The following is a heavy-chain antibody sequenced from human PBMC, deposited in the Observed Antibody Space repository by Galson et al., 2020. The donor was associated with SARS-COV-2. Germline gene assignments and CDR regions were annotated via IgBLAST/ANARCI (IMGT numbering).Heavy chain of an antibody. V-gene: IGHV3-23*01. CDR1: GFTFSNFA. J-gene: IGHJ3*02. CDR3: ARCGCSGGASCYSRRCAFDI. CDR2: VGGTSGNA. D-gene: IGHD2-15*01. Sequence: GGSLRLSCVPSGFTFSNFAMSWVRQAPGTGLEWVAGVGGTSGNAYYAESVKGRFTVSRDRSKNTLHLQMNSLRAEDTALYFCARCGCSGGASCYSRRCAFDIWGQGTLVTVSS.